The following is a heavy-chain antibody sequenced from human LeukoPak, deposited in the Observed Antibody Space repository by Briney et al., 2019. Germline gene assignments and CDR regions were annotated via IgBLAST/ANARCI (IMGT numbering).Heavy chain of an antibody. CDR1: GFTFSSYG. CDR2: ISYDGSNK. V-gene: IGHV3-30*03. D-gene: IGHD3-3*01. CDR3: TTVPYTIFGVVVDY. J-gene: IGHJ4*02. Sequence: GGSLRLSCAASGFTFSSYGMHWVRQAPGKGLEWVAVISYDGSNKYYADSVKGRFTISRDNSKNTLYLQMNSLKTEDTAVYYCTTVPYTIFGVVVDYWGQGTLVTVSS.